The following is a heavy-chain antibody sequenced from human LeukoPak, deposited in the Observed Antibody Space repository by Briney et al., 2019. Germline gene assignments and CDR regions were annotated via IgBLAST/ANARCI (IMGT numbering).Heavy chain of an antibody. CDR3: AREAYSYGLASYYYYYMDV. CDR2: IYHSGST. V-gene: IGHV4-4*02. D-gene: IGHD5-18*01. Sequence: SETLSLTCAVSGGSISSSNWWSWVRQPPGKGLEWIGEIYHSGSTNYNPSLKSRVTISVDRSKNQFSLKLSSVTAADTAVYYCAREAYSYGLASYYYYYMDVWGTGTTVTVSS. CDR1: GGSISSSNW. J-gene: IGHJ6*03.